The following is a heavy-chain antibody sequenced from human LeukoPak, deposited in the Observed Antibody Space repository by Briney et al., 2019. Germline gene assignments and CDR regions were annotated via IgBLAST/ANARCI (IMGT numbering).Heavy chain of an antibody. CDR3: ARVAGANPYDAFDL. D-gene: IGHD4/OR15-4a*01. CDR1: GFTFSSYW. J-gene: IGHJ3*01. V-gene: IGHV3-74*01. Sequence: GGSLRLSWAASGFTFSSYWMHWVRQAPGKGLVWVSRINSDGSSTSYADSVKGRFTISRDNAKSTLYLQMNSLRVEDTAVYYCARVAGANPYDAFDLWGQGTMVTVSS. CDR2: INSDGSST.